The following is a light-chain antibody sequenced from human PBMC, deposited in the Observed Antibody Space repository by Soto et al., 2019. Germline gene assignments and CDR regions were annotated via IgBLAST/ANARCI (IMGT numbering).Light chain of an antibody. CDR1: QSVSSK. Sequence: EIVMTQSPATLSVSPGERATLSCRASQSVSSKLAWYQQKPGQAPRLLMYGASTRATGIPARFSGSGSGTEFTLTISSLQPEDFAVYYCQQYNNWPPWTFGQGTKVDIK. CDR2: GAS. V-gene: IGKV3-15*01. J-gene: IGKJ1*01. CDR3: QQYNNWPPWT.